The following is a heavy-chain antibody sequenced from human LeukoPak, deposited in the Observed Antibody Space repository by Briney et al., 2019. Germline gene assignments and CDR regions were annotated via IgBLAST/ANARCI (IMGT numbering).Heavy chain of an antibody. V-gene: IGHV1-18*04. CDR1: GYTFINYG. Sequence: ASVKVSCKASGYTFINYGFTWVRQAPGQGLDWMGWISGYNGNTNYLQKFQGRVTMTTDTSTNTVYMELRSLSSDDTAVYYCARVSTNSRVGGYDPQWYFDLWGRGTLVTVSS. CDR2: ISGYNGNT. D-gene: IGHD5-12*01. J-gene: IGHJ2*01. CDR3: ARVSTNSRVGGYDPQWYFDL.